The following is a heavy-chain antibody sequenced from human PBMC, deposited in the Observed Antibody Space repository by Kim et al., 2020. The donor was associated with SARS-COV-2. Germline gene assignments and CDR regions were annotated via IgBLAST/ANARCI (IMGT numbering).Heavy chain of an antibody. V-gene: IGHV4-34*13. CDR3: ARGQSVVVPAAIGFDY. Sequence: SLKSRVTISVDTSKNQFSLKLSSVTAADTAVYYCARGQSVVVPAAIGFDYWGQGTLVTVSS. D-gene: IGHD2-2*02. J-gene: IGHJ4*02.